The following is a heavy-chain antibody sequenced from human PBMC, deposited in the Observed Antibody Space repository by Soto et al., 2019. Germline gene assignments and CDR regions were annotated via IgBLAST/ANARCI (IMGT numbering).Heavy chain of an antibody. CDR2: INHSGST. Sequence: PSETLSLTCAVYGGSFSGYYWSWIRQPPGKGLEWIGEINHSGSTNYNPSLKSRVTISVDTSKNQFSLKLSSVTAADTAVYYCARGRILGRYGSGSYYNLLGGLDYWGQGTLVTVSS. CDR1: GGSFSGYY. V-gene: IGHV4-34*01. J-gene: IGHJ4*02. CDR3: ARGRILGRYGSGSYYNLLGGLDY. D-gene: IGHD3-10*01.